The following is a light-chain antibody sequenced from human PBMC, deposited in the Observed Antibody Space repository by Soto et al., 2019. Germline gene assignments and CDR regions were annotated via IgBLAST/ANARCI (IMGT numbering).Light chain of an antibody. J-gene: IGKJ5*01. CDR3: EQYNNWPIT. V-gene: IGKV3-15*01. CDR2: GAS. CDR1: QYIGSN. Sequence: EIVLTQSPATLSVSPGERATLSCRASQYIGSNLAGYQQKPDQAPRLLIYGASTRATGIPARVSGSGSGTEVTLTISSLQSEDFAVYYCEQYNNWPITFGQGTRLEIK.